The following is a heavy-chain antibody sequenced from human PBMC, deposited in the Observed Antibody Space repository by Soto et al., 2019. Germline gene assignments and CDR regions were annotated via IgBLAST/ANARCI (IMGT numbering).Heavy chain of an antibody. CDR1: GGTFSSYA. CDR3: ARRDGYYSFDY. CDR2: IIPIFGTA. J-gene: IGHJ4*02. V-gene: IGHV1-69*12. Sequence: QVQLVQSGAEVKKPGSSVKVSCKASGGTFSSYAISWVRQAPGQGLAWMGGIIPIFGTANYAQKFQGRVTRTADEATSTAYMELSSMRSADTAVYYCARRDGYYSFDYWGQGTLVTVSS. D-gene: IGHD5-18*01.